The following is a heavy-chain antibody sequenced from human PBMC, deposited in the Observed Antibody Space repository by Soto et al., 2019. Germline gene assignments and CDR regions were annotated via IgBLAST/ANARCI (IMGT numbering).Heavy chain of an antibody. CDR2: ISHDGSNK. Sequence: GGSLRLSCAASGFTFSSYGMHWVRQAPGKGLEWVAVISHDGSNKYFADSVKGRFTISRDNSQNTLYLQMNSLRAEDTAVYYCAKDITAAVAPAFDIWGQGTMVTVSS. V-gene: IGHV3-30*18. D-gene: IGHD6-19*01. CDR3: AKDITAAVAPAFDI. CDR1: GFTFSSYG. J-gene: IGHJ3*02.